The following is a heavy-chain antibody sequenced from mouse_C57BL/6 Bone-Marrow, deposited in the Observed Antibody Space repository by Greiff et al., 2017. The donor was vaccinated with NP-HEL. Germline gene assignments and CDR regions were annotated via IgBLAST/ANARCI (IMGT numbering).Heavy chain of an antibody. J-gene: IGHJ2*01. D-gene: IGHD1-1*01. CDR1: GFSLTSYG. Sequence: VQLVESGPGLVQPSQSLSITCTVSGFSLTSYGVHWVRQSPGKGLEWLGVIWSGGSTDYNAAFISRLSISKDNSKSQVFFKMNSLQADDTAIYYCARDFHYYGSYYFDYWGQGTTLTVSS. V-gene: IGHV2-2*01. CDR3: ARDFHYYGSYYFDY. CDR2: IWSGGST.